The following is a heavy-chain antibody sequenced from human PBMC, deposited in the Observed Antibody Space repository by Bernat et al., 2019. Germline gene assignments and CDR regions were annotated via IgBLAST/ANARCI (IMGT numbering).Heavy chain of an antibody. CDR2: IYWDDDK. D-gene: IGHD2-8*02. J-gene: IGHJ4*02. Sequence: QITLEESGPTLVKPTQTLTLTCTFSGFSLSTSGVGVGWIRQPPGKALEWLALIYWDDDKRYSPSLKSRLTITKDTSKNQVVLTMTNMDPVDTATYYCARKGYCTGAVCYAFDYWGQGTLVTVSS. CDR3: ARKGYCTGAVCYAFDY. CDR1: GFSLSTSGVG. V-gene: IGHV2-5*02.